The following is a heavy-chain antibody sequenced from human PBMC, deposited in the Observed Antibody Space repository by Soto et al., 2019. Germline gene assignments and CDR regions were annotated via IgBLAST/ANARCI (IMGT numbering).Heavy chain of an antibody. Sequence: SETLSLTCTVSGGSISSYYWSWIRQPPGKGLEWIGYIYYSGSTNYNPSLKSRVTISVDTSKNQFSLKLSSVTAADTAVYYCARLTRLNWFDPWGQGTLVTVSS. J-gene: IGHJ5*02. V-gene: IGHV4-59*08. CDR1: GGSISSYY. CDR3: ARLTRLNWFDP. CDR2: IYYSGST.